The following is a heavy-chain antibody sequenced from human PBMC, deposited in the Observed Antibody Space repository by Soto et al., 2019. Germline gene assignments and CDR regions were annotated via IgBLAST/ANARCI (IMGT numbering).Heavy chain of an antibody. CDR1: GFSVSTSH. CDR3: ARDMVRGMDV. D-gene: IGHD3-10*01. CDR2: IYSGGAT. Sequence: PGGSLRLSCAAAGFSVSTSHISWVRQAPGKGLEWVSVIYSGGATHYAVSVKGRLIISRDKSKNTVDLQMNSLRAEDTAVYYCARDMVRGMDVWGQGTTVTVSS. J-gene: IGHJ6*02. V-gene: IGHV3-66*01.